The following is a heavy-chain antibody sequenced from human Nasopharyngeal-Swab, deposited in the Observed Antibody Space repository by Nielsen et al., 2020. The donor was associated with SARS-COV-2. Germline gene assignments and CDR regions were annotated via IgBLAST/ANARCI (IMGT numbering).Heavy chain of an antibody. V-gene: IGHV3-74*01. CDR1: GFTFSSYW. CDR2: INSDGSST. CDR3: AALTPVDY. J-gene: IGHJ4*02. Sequence: ETLSLTCAASGFTFSSYWMHWVRQAPGKGLVWVSRINSDGSSTSYADSVKGRFTISRDNAKNTLYLQMNSLRAEDTAVYYCAALTPVDYWGQGTLVTVSS.